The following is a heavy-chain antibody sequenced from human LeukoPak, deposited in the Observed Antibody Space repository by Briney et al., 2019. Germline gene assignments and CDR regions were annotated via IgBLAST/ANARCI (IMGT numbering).Heavy chain of an antibody. J-gene: IGHJ4*02. D-gene: IGHD1-26*01. V-gene: IGHV3-23*01. CDR3: AKDEIQGVVGAGPGY. CDR1: GFTFSSYA. CDR2: ISGSGGST. Sequence: GGSLRLSCAASGFTFSSYAMSWVRQAPGKGLEWVSAISGSGGSTYYADSVKGRFTISRDSSKNTLYLQMNSLRAEDTAVYHCAKDEIQGVVGAGPGYWGQGTLVTVSS.